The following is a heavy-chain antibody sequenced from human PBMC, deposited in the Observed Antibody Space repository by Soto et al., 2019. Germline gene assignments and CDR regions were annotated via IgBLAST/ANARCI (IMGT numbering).Heavy chain of an antibody. D-gene: IGHD2-15*01. V-gene: IGHV3-9*01. CDR3: AKGLGYCSGGSCHLAAFDI. J-gene: IGHJ3*02. CDR1: GFTFDDYA. Sequence: EVQLVESGGGLVQPGRSLRLSCAASGFTFDDYAMHWVRQAPGKGLEWVSGISWNSGSIGYADSVKGRFTISRDNAKNSLYLQMNSLRAEDTALYYCAKGLGYCSGGSCHLAAFDIWGQGTMVTVSS. CDR2: ISWNSGSI.